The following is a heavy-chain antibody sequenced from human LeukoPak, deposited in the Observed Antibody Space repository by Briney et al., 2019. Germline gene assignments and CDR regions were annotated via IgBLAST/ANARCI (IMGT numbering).Heavy chain of an antibody. D-gene: IGHD3-3*01. CDR2: IIPILGIA. CDR1: GGTFSSYT. V-gene: IGHV1-69*02. Sequence: SVKVSCKASGGTFSSYTISWVRQAPGQGREWMGRIIPILGIANYAQKFQGRVTITADKSTSTAYMELSSLRSEDTAVYYCASTIFGVVIIGGGMDVWGQGTTVTVSS. J-gene: IGHJ6*02. CDR3: ASTIFGVVIIGGGMDV.